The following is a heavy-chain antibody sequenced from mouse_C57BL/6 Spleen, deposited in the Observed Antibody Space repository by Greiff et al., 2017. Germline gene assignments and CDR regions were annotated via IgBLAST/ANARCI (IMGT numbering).Heavy chain of an antibody. Sequence: EVKLMESGGGLVKPGGSLKLSCAASGFTFSSYTMSWVRQTPEKRLEWVATISGGGGNTYYPDSVKGRFTISRDNAKNTLYLQMSSLRSEDTALYYCARHGGYYLYCDYWGQGTTLTVSS. CDR1: GFTFSSYT. CDR3: ARHGGYYLYCDY. D-gene: IGHD2-3*01. CDR2: ISGGGGNT. J-gene: IGHJ2*01. V-gene: IGHV5-9*01.